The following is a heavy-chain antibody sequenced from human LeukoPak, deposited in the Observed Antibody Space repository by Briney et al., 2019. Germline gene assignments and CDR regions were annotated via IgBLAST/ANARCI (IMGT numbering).Heavy chain of an antibody. CDR2: IYSSGGT. J-gene: IGHJ3*02. D-gene: IGHD1-26*01. Sequence: SETLSLTCTVSGGSISSSSYYWSWIRQPPGKGLEWVGYIYSSGGTDHNPSLKSRVTMSVDTSTNQLSLKLNSVTAADTAVYYCARAKRWENDAFDIWGQGTLVTVAS. CDR3: ARAKRWENDAFDI. CDR1: GGSISSSSYY. V-gene: IGHV4-61*01.